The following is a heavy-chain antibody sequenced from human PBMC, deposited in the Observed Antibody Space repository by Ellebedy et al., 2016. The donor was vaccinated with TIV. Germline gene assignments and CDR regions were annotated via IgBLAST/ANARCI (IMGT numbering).Heavy chain of an antibody. CDR1: GFSFSDYN. J-gene: IGHJ6*02. V-gene: IGHV3-48*04. CDR3: ARDAGGTFYHGMDV. CDR2: ISRATPAI. Sequence: GESLKISCAASGFSFSDYNMNWVRQAPGKGLEWISYISRATPAIFYSESVRGCFTISKDNGKQSLFLQMYSLRAEYSAVYYCARDAGGTFYHGMDVWGQGTTVTVSS. D-gene: IGHD2-8*02.